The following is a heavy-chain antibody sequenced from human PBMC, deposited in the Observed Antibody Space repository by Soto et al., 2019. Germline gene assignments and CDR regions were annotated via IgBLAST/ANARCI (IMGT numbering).Heavy chain of an antibody. CDR2: IWYDGSNK. D-gene: IGHD4-17*01. J-gene: IGHJ4*02. CDR3: ARVRATVTTFAWAFVY. CDR1: GFTFSSYG. Sequence: QVQLVESGGGVVQPGRSLRLSCAASGFTFSSYGMHWVRQAPGKGLEWVAVIWYDGSNKYYADSVKGRFTISRDNSKNTLYLQMNSLRAEDTAVYYCARVRATVTTFAWAFVYWGQGTLVTVSS. V-gene: IGHV3-33*01.